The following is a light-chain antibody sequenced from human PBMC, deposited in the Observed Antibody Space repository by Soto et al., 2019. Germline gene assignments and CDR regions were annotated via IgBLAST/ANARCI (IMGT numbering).Light chain of an antibody. CDR1: QSVSSN. CDR3: QQYSNWPHT. CDR2: GAS. Sequence: EIVMTQSPATLSVSPGERATLSCRASQSVSSNLAWYQQKPAQAPRLLIYGASTRATGIPARFSGSGSGTEFTLTISRLQSEDFAVYYCQQYSNWPHTFGQGTKLEIK. J-gene: IGKJ2*01. V-gene: IGKV3-15*01.